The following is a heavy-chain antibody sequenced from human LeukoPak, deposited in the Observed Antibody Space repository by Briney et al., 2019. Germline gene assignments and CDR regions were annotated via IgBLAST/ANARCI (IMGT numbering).Heavy chain of an antibody. Sequence: PGGSLRLSCAASGFTFSSYGMHWVRQAPGKGLEWVAFIRYDGSNKYYADSVKGRFTISRDKSENTLFLQMDSLRPEDTAVYYCADTSMGLDYWGQGTLVTVSS. CDR2: IRYDGSNK. J-gene: IGHJ4*02. CDR1: GFTFSSYG. V-gene: IGHV3-30*02. CDR3: ADTSMGLDY. D-gene: IGHD5-18*01.